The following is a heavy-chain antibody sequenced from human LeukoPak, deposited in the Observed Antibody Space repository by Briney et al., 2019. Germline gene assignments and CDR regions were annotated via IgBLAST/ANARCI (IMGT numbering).Heavy chain of an antibody. Sequence: SETLSLTCAVYGVSFSGYYWSWLRHPPGKGLEWRGEINHSGSTNYNPSLKSRVTISVDTSKSQFSLKLSSLTAADTAVYYCARGWQQLVRRIPRYYFDYWGQGTLVTVSS. V-gene: IGHV4-34*01. D-gene: IGHD6-13*01. CDR1: GVSFSGYY. CDR3: ARGWQQLVRRIPRYYFDY. J-gene: IGHJ4*02. CDR2: INHSGST.